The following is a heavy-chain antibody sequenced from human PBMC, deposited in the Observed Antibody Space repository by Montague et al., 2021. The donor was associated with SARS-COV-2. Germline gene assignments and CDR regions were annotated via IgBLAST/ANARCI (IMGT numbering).Heavy chain of an antibody. Sequence: SETLSLTCTVSGGSISSSSYYWGWIRQPPGKGLEWIGSIYYSGGTYYNPSLKSRVTISVDTSKNQFSLKLSSVTAADTAVYYCARDEWQNLAPGVYYYYGMDVWGQGTTVTVSS. D-gene: IGHD1-14*01. J-gene: IGHJ6*02. CDR1: GGSISSSSYY. CDR3: ARDEWQNLAPGVYYYYGMDV. V-gene: IGHV4-39*07. CDR2: IYYSGGT.